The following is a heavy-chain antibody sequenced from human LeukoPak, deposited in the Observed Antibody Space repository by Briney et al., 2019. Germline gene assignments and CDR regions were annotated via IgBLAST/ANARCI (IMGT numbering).Heavy chain of an antibody. V-gene: IGHV3-30-3*01. CDR3: AREGTAMVSYYFDY. Sequence: GGSLRLSCAASEFTFSSYAMHWVRQAPGKGLEWVAVISYDGSNKYYADSVKGRFTISRDNSKNTLYLQMNSLRAEDTAVYYCAREGTAMVSYYFDYWGQGTLVTVSS. CDR1: EFTFSSYA. J-gene: IGHJ4*02. CDR2: ISYDGSNK. D-gene: IGHD5-18*01.